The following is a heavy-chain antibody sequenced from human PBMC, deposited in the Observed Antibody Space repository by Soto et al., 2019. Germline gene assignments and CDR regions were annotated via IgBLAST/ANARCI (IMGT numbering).Heavy chain of an antibody. V-gene: IGHV3-74*01. CDR3: ASISKQQLVPTGYYYYYGMDV. CDR1: GFTFSSYW. Sequence: GGSLRLSCAASGFTFSSYWMHWVRQAPGKGLVWVSRINSDGSSTSYADSVKGRFTISRDNPKNTLYLQMNSLRAEDTAAYYCASISKQQLVPTGYYYYYGMDVWGQGTTVTVSS. CDR2: INSDGSST. D-gene: IGHD6-13*01. J-gene: IGHJ6*02.